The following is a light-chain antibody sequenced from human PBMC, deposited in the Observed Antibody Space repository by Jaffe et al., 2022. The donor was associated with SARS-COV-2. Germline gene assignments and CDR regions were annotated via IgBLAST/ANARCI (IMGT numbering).Light chain of an antibody. CDR3: QQYGSFMYT. CDR1: QRVSSSY. CDR2: GAS. V-gene: IGKV3-20*01. Sequence: EIVLTQSPGTLSLSPGERATLSCRASQRVSSSYIAWYQEKPGQAPRLLIYGASNRATGIPDRFSGSGSGTDFTLTISRLEPEDVAMYYCQQYGSFMYTFGQGTRLQIK. J-gene: IGKJ2*01.